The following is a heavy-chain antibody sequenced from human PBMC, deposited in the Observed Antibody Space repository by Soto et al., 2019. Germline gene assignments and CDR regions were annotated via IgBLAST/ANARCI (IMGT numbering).Heavy chain of an antibody. D-gene: IGHD3-10*01. CDR1: GFTFSSYA. CDR3: ARAGNRSDPIDRPHY. J-gene: IGHJ4*02. CDR2: ISYDGSNK. V-gene: IGHV3-30-3*01. Sequence: QVQLVESGGGVVQPGRSLRLSCAASGFTFSSYAMHWVRQAPGKGLEWVAVISYDGSNKYYADSVKGRFTISRDNSKNTLYLQMNSLRAEDTAVYYCARAGNRSDPIDRPHYWGQGTLVTVSS.